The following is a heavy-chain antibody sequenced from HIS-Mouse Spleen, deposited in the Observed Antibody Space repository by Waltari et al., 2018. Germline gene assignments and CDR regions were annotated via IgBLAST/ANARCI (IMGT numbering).Heavy chain of an antibody. D-gene: IGHD3-10*01. CDR1: VFTFRSYG. Sequence: QVQLVESGGGVVQPGRSLRLSRSASVFTFRSYGMHGVRQAQGKGLEWVAVIWYDGSNKYYADSVKGRFTISRDNSKNTLYRQMNSLRAEDTAVYYCASISLWGGPVDIWGQGTMVTVSS. CDR3: ASISLWGGPVDI. V-gene: IGHV3-33*01. J-gene: IGHJ3*02. CDR2: IWYDGSNK.